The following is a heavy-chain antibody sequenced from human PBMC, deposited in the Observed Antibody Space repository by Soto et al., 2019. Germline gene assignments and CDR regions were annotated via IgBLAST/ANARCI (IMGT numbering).Heavy chain of an antibody. CDR3: AKDRGYYYYGMDV. J-gene: IGHJ6*02. V-gene: IGHV3-30*18. CDR1: GFIFSSYG. Sequence: PGGSLRLSCAASGFIFSSYGMHWVRQAPGKGLEWVAVISYDGSNKYYVDSVKGRFTISRDNSKNTLYLQMNSLRAEDTAVYYCAKDRGYYYYGMDVWGQGTTVTVSS. CDR2: ISYDGSNK.